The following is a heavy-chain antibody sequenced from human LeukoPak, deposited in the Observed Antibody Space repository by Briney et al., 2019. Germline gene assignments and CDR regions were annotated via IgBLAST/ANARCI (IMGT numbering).Heavy chain of an antibody. CDR3: ARVSPEGYNWFDP. CDR2: ISSSSSYI. Sequence: GGSLRLSCATSGFTFSSYSMNWVRQAPGKGLEWVSSISSSSSYIYYADSVKGRFTISRDNAKNSLYLQMNSLRAEDTAVYYCARVSPEGYNWFDPWGQGTLVTVSS. CDR1: GFTFSSYS. J-gene: IGHJ5*02. V-gene: IGHV3-21*01.